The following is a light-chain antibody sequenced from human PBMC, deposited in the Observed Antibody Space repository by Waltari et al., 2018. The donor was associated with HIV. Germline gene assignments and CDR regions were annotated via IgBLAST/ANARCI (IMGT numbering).Light chain of an antibody. CDR2: WAS. J-gene: IGKJ4*01. CDR1: PSLFHPPNKKNY. V-gene: IGKV4-1*01. CDR3: HQYFSVFPVT. Sequence: DIVMTQSPDPLNLSLGETATINCKSNPSLFHPPNKKNYLACYQQKPGQAPRLLFYWASTRERGVPERFIGSGSVAYCNLTITKVQADDVAMYFCHQYFSVFPVTFGGGTKVEIE.